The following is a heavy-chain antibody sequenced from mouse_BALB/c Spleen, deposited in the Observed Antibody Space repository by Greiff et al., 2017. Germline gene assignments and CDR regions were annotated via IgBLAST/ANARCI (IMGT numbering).Heavy chain of an antibody. Sequence: QVQLQQSGAELAKPGASVKMSCTASGYTFTSYWMPWVKQRPGQGLEWIGYINPSTGYTEYNQKFKDKATLTADKSSSTAYMQLSSLTSEDSAVYYSAREAMITKAYYFDYWGQGTTLTVSS. D-gene: IGHD2-4*01. V-gene: IGHV1-7*01. CDR2: INPSTGYT. CDR3: AREAMITKAYYFDY. CDR1: GYTFTSYW. J-gene: IGHJ2*01.